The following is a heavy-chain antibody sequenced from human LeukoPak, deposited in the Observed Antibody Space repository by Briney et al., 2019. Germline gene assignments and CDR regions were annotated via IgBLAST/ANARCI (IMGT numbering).Heavy chain of an antibody. CDR3: AKDTTQSRGYFDY. D-gene: IGHD1-1*01. Sequence: PGTSLTLSCTASGFTFSFYGIHGAPQASGKGGEGVAVIWHDGSNKYYADSVKGRFTISRDNSKNTLYLQMDSLRAEDTGLYYCAKDTTQSRGYFDYWGQGTLVTVSS. CDR1: GFTFSFYG. V-gene: IGHV3-33*06. CDR2: IWHDGSNK. J-gene: IGHJ4*03.